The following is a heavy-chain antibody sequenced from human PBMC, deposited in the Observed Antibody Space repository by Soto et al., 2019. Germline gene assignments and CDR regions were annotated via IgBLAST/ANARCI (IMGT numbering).Heavy chain of an antibody. J-gene: IGHJ4*02. CDR1: GFTFSSYA. CDR2: ISGSGGST. D-gene: IGHD3-10*01. V-gene: IGHV3-23*01. Sequence: GGSLRLSCAASGFTFSSYAMSWVRQAPGKGLEWVSAISGSGGSTYYADSVKGRFTISRDNSKNTLYLQMNSLRAEDTAVYYCAKLPDDYYGSGSYYLPDWGQGTLVTVSS. CDR3: AKLPDDYYGSGSYYLPD.